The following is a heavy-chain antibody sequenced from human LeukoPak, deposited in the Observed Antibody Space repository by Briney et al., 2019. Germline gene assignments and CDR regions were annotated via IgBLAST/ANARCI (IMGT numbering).Heavy chain of an antibody. CDR2: FHYSGSS. V-gene: IGHV4-39*01. CDR3: ARQVTFGYAYAYYFDY. Sequence: SETLSLTCTVSGGSISSTYYYWGWIRQPPGKGLEWIGNFHYSGSSSYNPSLKSRVTISVDTSKNQFSLRLSSVTAADTAVYYCARQVTFGYAYAYYFDYWGQGTLVTVSS. J-gene: IGHJ4*02. D-gene: IGHD3-16*01. CDR1: GGSISSTYYY.